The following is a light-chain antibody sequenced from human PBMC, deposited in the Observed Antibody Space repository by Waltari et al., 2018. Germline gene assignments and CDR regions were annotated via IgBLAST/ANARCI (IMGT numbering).Light chain of an antibody. Sequence: QLVLTQSPSASASLGAPVNPTCTLSSGHRSYAIAWHQQQPEKGPRFLMKVNSDGSHTKGDGIPDRFSGSSSGAERYLTISGLQSEDEADYYCQTWGTGIQVFGGGTKLSV. CDR3: QTWGTGIQV. CDR2: VNSDGSH. J-gene: IGLJ3*02. CDR1: SGHRSYA. V-gene: IGLV4-69*01.